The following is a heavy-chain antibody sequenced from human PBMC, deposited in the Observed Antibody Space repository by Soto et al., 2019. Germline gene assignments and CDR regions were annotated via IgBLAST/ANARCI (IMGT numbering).Heavy chain of an antibody. CDR1: GFPFRNYN. CDR2: ISSSSDII. Sequence: GGSLRLSCAVSGFPFRNYNMNWVRQAPGKGLEWISYISSSSDIIYHADSVKGRFTISRDNAQNSLYLQMNSLRGEDTAMYYCARDAGYCSGDSCYYHYMDVWGKGTTVTVSS. V-gene: IGHV3-48*01. CDR3: ARDAGYCSGDSCYYHYMDV. D-gene: IGHD2-15*01. J-gene: IGHJ6*03.